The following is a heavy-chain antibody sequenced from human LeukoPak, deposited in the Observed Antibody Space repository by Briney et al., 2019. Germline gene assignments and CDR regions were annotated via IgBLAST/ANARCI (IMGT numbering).Heavy chain of an antibody. CDR3: ASFSWLRRYLFDY. D-gene: IGHD5-12*01. J-gene: IGHJ4*02. CDR1: GDIVSSNRAA. V-gene: IGHV6-1*01. CDR2: TYYRSQWYS. Sequence: SQTLSLTCDISGDIVSSNRAAWNWIRQSPSRGLEWLGRTYYRSQWYSDYAASVRGRITIKPDTSKNQFSLKLSSVTAADTAVYYCASFSWLRRYLFDYWGQGTLVTVSS.